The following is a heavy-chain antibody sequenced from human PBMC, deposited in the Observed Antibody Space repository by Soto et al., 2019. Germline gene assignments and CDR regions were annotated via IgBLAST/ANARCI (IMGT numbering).Heavy chain of an antibody. CDR1: GFTVSSNY. J-gene: IGHJ6*02. CDR2: IYGDTNT. V-gene: IGHV3-66*01. CDR3: ARGSGGSGRSYYYGLDV. D-gene: IGHD3-10*01. Sequence: EMQLVESGGGLVQPGGSLRVSCAASGFTVSSNYMSWVRQAPGKGLEWVSIIYGDTNTYYADSVKGRFTISRDNSKNTLYLQRNSLRAEDTAVYYCARGSGGSGRSYYYGLDVWGQGTTVTVSS.